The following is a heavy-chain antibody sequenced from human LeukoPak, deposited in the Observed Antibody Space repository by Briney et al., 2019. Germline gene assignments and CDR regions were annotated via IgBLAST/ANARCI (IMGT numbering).Heavy chain of an antibody. D-gene: IGHD3-9*01. CDR2: IWYDGSNK. J-gene: IGHJ6*02. CDR3: ARDVRSVLRYFDWLTLSYGMDV. Sequence: GRSLRLSCAASGFTFSSYGMHWVRQAPGKGLEWVAVIWYDGSNKYYADSVKGRFTISRDNSKNTLYLQMNCLRAEDTAVYYCARDVRSVLRYFDWLTLSYGMDVWGQGTTVTVSS. V-gene: IGHV3-33*01. CDR1: GFTFSSYG.